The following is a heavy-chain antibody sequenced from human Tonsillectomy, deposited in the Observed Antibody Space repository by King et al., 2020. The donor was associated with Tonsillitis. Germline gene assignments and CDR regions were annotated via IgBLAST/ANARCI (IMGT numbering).Heavy chain of an antibody. Sequence: VQLVESGGGLVQPGGSRRLSCAASGFTFSSYWMHWVRQAPGKGLVWVSRINSDGSSTSYADSVKGRFTISRDNAKNTLYLQMNSLRAEDTAVYYCARVPRGYSYGYDYWGQGTLVTVSS. CDR3: ARVPRGYSYGYDY. CDR1: GFTFSSYW. CDR2: INSDGSST. D-gene: IGHD5-18*01. J-gene: IGHJ4*02. V-gene: IGHV3-74*01.